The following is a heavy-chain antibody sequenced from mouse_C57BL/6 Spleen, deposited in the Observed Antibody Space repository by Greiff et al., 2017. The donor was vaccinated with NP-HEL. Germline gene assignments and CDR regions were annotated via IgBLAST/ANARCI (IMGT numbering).Heavy chain of an antibody. J-gene: IGHJ4*01. Sequence: QVQLQQSGAELARPGASVKLSCKASGYTFTSYGISWVKQRTGQGLEWIGEIYPRSGNTYYNEKFKGKATLTADKSSSTAYMERRSLTSEDSAVYFCARGDYYGSSWGMDYWGQGTSVTVSS. CDR2: IYPRSGNT. CDR3: ARGDYYGSSWGMDY. CDR1: GYTFTSYG. D-gene: IGHD1-1*01. V-gene: IGHV1-81*01.